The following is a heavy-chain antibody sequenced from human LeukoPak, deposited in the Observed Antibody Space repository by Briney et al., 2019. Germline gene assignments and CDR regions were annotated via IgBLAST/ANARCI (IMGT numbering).Heavy chain of an antibody. D-gene: IGHD3-16*02. J-gene: IGHJ4*02. CDR3: ALLSSDY. CDR2: IYTSGST. Sequence: SQTLSLTCTVSGGSISSGSYYWSWIRQPAGKGLEWIGRIYTSGSTNYNPSLKGRLAMSVDTSRNEFSLNLNSVTATDTAVYYCALLSSDYWGQGTLVTVSS. V-gene: IGHV4-61*02. CDR1: GGSISSGSYY.